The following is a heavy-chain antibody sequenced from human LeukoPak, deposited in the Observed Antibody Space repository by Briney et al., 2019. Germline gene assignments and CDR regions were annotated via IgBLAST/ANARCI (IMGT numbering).Heavy chain of an antibody. Sequence: GASVKVSCKASGYTFTSYGISWVRQAPGQGLEWMGWISAYNGNTNYAQKLQGRVTMTTDTSTSKAYMELRSLRSDDTAVYYCARHRTKPGGSGTPTPPGNYWGQGTLVTVSS. J-gene: IGHJ4*02. CDR1: GYTFTSYG. V-gene: IGHV1-18*01. CDR3: ARHRTKPGGSGTPTPPGNY. D-gene: IGHD3-10*01. CDR2: ISAYNGNT.